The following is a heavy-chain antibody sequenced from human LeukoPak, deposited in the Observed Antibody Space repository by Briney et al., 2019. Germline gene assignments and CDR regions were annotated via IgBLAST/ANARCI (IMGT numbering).Heavy chain of an antibody. Sequence: VASVKASCKTSGYTFTDYYLHWVRQAPGQGLEWMGRIDPNSGGTNYAQKLQVRVTVTRDTSISTVYMELSGLRSDDTAVYYCARVPGPYTTSRFDYWGQGTLVTVSS. CDR2: IDPNSGGT. V-gene: IGHV1-2*02. CDR3: ARVPGPYTTSRFDY. D-gene: IGHD6-13*01. CDR1: GYTFTDYY. J-gene: IGHJ4*02.